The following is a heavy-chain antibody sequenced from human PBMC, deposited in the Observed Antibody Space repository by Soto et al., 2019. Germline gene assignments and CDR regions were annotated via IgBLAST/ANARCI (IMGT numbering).Heavy chain of an antibody. V-gene: IGHV1-8*01. CDR3: AHSDPRTGFDY. CDR2: MNPNIGNT. J-gene: IGHJ4*02. Sequence: GASVKVSCKASGYTFTSYDINWVRQATGQGFEYLGWMNPNIGNTGYVKKFQGRVTMTRDTSMSTAYMELSSLRSEDTAVYYCAHSDPRTGFDYWGQGTLVTVSS. CDR1: GYTFTSYD. D-gene: IGHD1-1*01.